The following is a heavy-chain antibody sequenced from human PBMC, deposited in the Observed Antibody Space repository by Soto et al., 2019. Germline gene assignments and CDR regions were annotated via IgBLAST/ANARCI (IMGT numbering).Heavy chain of an antibody. CDR2: LMQDGSDK. CDR3: ASKRLYFYGLDV. V-gene: IGHV3-7*01. J-gene: IGHJ6*02. CDR1: GFSLSTSW. Sequence: EVQLVESGGGLVQPGGSLRLSCTASGFSLSTSWMTWVRQAPGKGLEWVANLMQDGSDKYYVDSVKGRFTISRDNATNSLYLKMTSLRAEDTAVYYCASKRLYFYGLDVWGQGTTVTVSS.